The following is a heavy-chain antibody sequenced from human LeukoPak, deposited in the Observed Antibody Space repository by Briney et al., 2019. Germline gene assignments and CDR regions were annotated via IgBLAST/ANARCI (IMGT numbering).Heavy chain of an antibody. J-gene: IGHJ2*01. V-gene: IGHV4-30-2*01. CDR1: GGSISSGGYS. CDR2: IYHSGST. Sequence: SQTLSLTCAVSGGSISSGGYSWSWIRQPPGKGLEWIGYIYHSGSTYYNPSLKSRVTISVDRSKNQFSLKLSSVTAADTAVYYCARGRSNWGYWYFDLWGRGTLVTVSS. CDR3: ARGRSNWGYWYFDL. D-gene: IGHD7-27*01.